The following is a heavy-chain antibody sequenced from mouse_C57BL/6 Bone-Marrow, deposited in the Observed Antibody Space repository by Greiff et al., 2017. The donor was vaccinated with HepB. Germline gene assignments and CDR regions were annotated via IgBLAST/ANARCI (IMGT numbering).Heavy chain of an antibody. Sequence: VQLQQPGAELVRPGTSVKLSCKASGYTFTSYWMHWVKQRPGQGLEWIGVIDPSDSYTNYNQKFKGKATLTVDTSSSTAYMQLSSLTSEDSAVYYCARSVLPYYLDYWGQGTTLTVSS. D-gene: IGHD1-1*01. CDR2: IDPSDSYT. CDR1: GYTFTSYW. CDR3: ARSVLPYYLDY. J-gene: IGHJ2*01. V-gene: IGHV1-59*01.